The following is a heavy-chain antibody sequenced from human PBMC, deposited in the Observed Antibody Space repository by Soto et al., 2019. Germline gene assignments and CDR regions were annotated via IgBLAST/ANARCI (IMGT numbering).Heavy chain of an antibody. J-gene: IGHJ1*01. CDR3: ARGLEYFQH. CDR2: ITNSGYT. Sequence: PSETLSLTCDAFNGSFSGYYWSWIRQPPGKGLEWIGEITNSGYTNYNPSLKNRVTILIDRSKNHFSLKVTSVTAADTAVYYCARGLEYFQHWGQGTLVTVSS. V-gene: IGHV4-34*01. CDR1: NGSFSGYY.